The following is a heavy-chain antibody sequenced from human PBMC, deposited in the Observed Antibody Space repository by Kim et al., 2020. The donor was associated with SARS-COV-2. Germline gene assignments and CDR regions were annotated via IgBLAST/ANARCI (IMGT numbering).Heavy chain of an antibody. Sequence: IARDNAKNSLYLQMNSLRAEDTAVYYCARTYDSSGYPTTFDYWGQGTLVTVSS. CDR3: ARTYDSSGYPTTFDY. D-gene: IGHD3-22*01. J-gene: IGHJ4*02. V-gene: IGHV3-48*03.